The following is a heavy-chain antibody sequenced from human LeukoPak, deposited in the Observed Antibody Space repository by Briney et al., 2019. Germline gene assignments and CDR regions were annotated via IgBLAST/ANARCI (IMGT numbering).Heavy chain of an antibody. CDR1: GFPFRSYA. V-gene: IGHV3-23*01. J-gene: IGHJ4*02. CDR3: AKALSSEGFFDY. Sequence: GGSLRLSCAASGFPFRSYAMSLGRKAPRKGLERVSAIGGRGTNTYYPDSVKGGFSISRDNSKNTLYLEMNSLRAEDTAVYYCAKALSSEGFFDYWGQGTLVAVSS. CDR2: IGGRGTNT.